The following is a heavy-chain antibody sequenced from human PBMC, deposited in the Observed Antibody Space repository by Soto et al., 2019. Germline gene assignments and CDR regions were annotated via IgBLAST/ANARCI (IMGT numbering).Heavy chain of an antibody. CDR3: AKDISSSSVYYGMDV. V-gene: IGHV3-30*18. J-gene: IGHJ6*02. D-gene: IGHD6-6*01. Sequence: QVQLVESGGGVVQPGRSLRLSCAASGFTFSSYGMHWVRQAPGKGLEWVAVISYDGSNKYYADSVKGRFTISRDNSKNTLYLQMNRLRAEDTAVYYSAKDISSSSVYYGMDVWGQGTTVTVSS. CDR1: GFTFSSYG. CDR2: ISYDGSNK.